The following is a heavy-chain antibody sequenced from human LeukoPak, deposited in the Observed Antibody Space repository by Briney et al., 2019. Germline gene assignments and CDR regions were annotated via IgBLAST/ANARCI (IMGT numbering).Heavy chain of an antibody. Sequence: ASVKVSCQASGYNFIDHDINWVRQAPGQGPEWMGWMNPSSGNTGYAQKFQGRVSMTRDTSINIAYMELTSLGSDDTAVYYCARGISGYSYGYGDNWGRGTLVTVPS. D-gene: IGHD5-18*01. V-gene: IGHV1-8*01. CDR3: ARGISGYSYGYGDN. CDR1: GYNFIDHD. J-gene: IGHJ4*02. CDR2: MNPSSGNT.